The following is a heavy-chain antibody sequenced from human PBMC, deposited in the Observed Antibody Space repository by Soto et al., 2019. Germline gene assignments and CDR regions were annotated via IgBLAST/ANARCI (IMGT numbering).Heavy chain of an antibody. Sequence: GGSLRLSCAASGFTFSSYWMSWVRQAPGKGLEWVANIKQDGSEKYYVDSVKGRFTISRDNAKNSLYLQMNSLRAEDTAVYYCARGELLRLAAFDIWGQGTMVTVAS. D-gene: IGHD3-10*01. CDR1: GFTFSSYW. CDR3: ARGELLRLAAFDI. V-gene: IGHV3-7*03. CDR2: IKQDGSEK. J-gene: IGHJ3*02.